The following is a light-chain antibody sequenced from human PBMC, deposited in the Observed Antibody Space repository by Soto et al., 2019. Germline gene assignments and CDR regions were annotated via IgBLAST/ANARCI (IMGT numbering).Light chain of an antibody. V-gene: IGLV2-14*01. Sequence: QSARTQPSSVSGSPGQSLTISCTGTSSDVGGYHYVSWYQQHPGKAPKLRIYEVTNRPSGVSNRFSGSKSGNTASLTISGLQADDEADYSCSSYTRTSTYVFGTGTKVTVL. CDR2: EVT. CDR1: SSDVGGYHY. J-gene: IGLJ1*01. CDR3: SSYTRTSTYV.